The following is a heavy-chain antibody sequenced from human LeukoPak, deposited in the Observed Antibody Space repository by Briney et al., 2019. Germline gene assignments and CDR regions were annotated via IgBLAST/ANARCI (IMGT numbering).Heavy chain of an antibody. CDR3: ARVRGRSMDV. D-gene: IGHD5-12*01. CDR1: GGPITSDY. CDR2: MYISGRT. J-gene: IGHJ6*02. Sequence: SETLSLTCTVSGGPITSDYWSWIRQPAGKGLEWIGHMYISGRTNYNPALKSRVTTLADKSKNQFSLKLSSVTAADTAVYYCARVRGRSMDVWGQGTTVTVSS. V-gene: IGHV4-4*07.